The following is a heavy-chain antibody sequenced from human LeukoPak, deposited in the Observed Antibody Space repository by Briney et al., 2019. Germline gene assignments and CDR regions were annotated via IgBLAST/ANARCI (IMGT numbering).Heavy chain of an antibody. CDR2: IWYDGSNK. D-gene: IGHD6-13*01. CDR3: ARDLQLTYSGSWYGYYYYGMDV. J-gene: IGHJ6*02. V-gene: IGHV3-33*01. CDR1: GFTFSSYG. Sequence: RSGGSLRLSCAASGFTFSSYGMHWVRQAPGKGLEWVAVIWYDGSNKYYADSVKGRFTISRDNSKNTLYLQMNSLRAEDTAVYYCARDLQLTYSGSWYGYYYYGMDVWGQGTTVTVSS.